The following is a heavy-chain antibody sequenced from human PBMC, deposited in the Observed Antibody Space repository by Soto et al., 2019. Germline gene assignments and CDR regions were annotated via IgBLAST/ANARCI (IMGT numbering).Heavy chain of an antibody. Sequence: GESLKISCKGSGYSFTSYWIGWARQMPGKGLEWMGIIYPGDSDTRYSPSFQGQVTISADKSISTAYLQWSSLKASDTAMYYCARHPGEGYCSGGSCYGFDYWGQGTLVTVSS. J-gene: IGHJ4*02. CDR3: ARHPGEGYCSGGSCYGFDY. D-gene: IGHD2-15*01. CDR1: GYSFTSYW. V-gene: IGHV5-51*01. CDR2: IYPGDSDT.